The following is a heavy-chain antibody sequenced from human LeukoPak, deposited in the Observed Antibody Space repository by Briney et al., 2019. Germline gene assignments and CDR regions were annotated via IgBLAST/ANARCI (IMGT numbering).Heavy chain of an antibody. CDR3: ARDKGPYGDLHFDY. CDR2: ISYDGSNK. Sequence: GRSLRLSCAASGFTFSSYAMHWVRQAPGKGLEWVAVISYDGSNKYYADSVKGRFTISRDNSKNTLYLQMNSLRAEDTAVYYCARDKGPYGDLHFDYWGQGTLVTVSS. V-gene: IGHV3-30*04. CDR1: GFTFSSYA. J-gene: IGHJ4*02. D-gene: IGHD4-17*01.